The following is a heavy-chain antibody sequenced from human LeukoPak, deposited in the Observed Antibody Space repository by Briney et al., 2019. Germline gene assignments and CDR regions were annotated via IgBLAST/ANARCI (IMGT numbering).Heavy chain of an antibody. Sequence: GGSLRLSCAASGFTFSSYAMSWVRQAPGKGLEWVSAISGSGGSTYYADSVRGRFTISRDDTQGTLYLQMNSLRVEDTALYYCAKRSAARGGYFDQWGQGTLVTVSS. CDR1: GFTFSSYA. CDR3: AKRSAARGGYFDQ. J-gene: IGHJ4*02. D-gene: IGHD2-2*01. CDR2: ISGSGGST. V-gene: IGHV3-23*01.